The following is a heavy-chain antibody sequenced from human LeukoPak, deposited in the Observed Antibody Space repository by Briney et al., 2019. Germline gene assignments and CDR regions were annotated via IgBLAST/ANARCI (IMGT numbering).Heavy chain of an antibody. Sequence: GGSLRLSCAASGFTFSNAWMSWVRQAPGKGLERVGRIKSKTDGGTTDYAAPVKGRFTISRDDSKNTLYLQMNSLKTEDTAVYYCTITYYDFWSGYYFFDYWGQGTLVTVSS. CDR3: TITYYDFWSGYYFFDY. V-gene: IGHV3-15*01. D-gene: IGHD3-3*01. CDR1: GFTFSNAW. J-gene: IGHJ4*02. CDR2: IKSKTDGGTT.